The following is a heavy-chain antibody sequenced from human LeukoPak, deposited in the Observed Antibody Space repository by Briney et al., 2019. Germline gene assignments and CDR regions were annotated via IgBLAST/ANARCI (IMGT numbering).Heavy chain of an antibody. V-gene: IGHV4-30-4*01. CDR2: IYHTGST. CDR1: GGSISSGDYY. CDR3: ARNSDFSFDY. D-gene: IGHD3-3*01. J-gene: IGHJ4*02. Sequence: SQTLSLTCTVSGGSISSGDYYWSWIRQPPGKGLEWIGYIYHTGSTYYNSSLESRVTIPLDTSKNQFSLKLSSLTAADTAVYYCARNSDFSFDYWGPGTLVTVSS.